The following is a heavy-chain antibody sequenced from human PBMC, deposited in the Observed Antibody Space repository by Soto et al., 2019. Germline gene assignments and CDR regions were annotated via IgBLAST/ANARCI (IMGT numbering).Heavy chain of an antibody. CDR1: GYTFTTYD. CDR3: TRNRRETGDFDF. Sequence: QVQLVQSGAEVRKPGASVKVSCKASGYTFTTYDINWLRQARGQGLQWMGWMNPDSGTTGYAQTFQGRGTLTRDTSMNTAYMELSRLTYEDTAVYYCTRNRRETGDFDFWVQGTLVTVSS. V-gene: IGHV1-8*01. D-gene: IGHD7-27*01. CDR2: MNPDSGTT. J-gene: IGHJ4*02.